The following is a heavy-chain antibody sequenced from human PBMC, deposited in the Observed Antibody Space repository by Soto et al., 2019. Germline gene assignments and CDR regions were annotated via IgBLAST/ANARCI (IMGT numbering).Heavy chain of an antibody. CDR2: INPNSGGT. D-gene: IGHD1-1*01. Sequence: ASVKVSCKASGYTFPGYCMHWVRQAPGQGLEWMGWINPNSGGTNYAQKFQGWVTITADESTSTAYMELSSLRSEDTAVYYCARARNYYFDYWGQGTLVTVSS. CDR3: ARARNYYFDY. CDR1: GYTFPGYC. V-gene: IGHV1-2*04. J-gene: IGHJ4*02.